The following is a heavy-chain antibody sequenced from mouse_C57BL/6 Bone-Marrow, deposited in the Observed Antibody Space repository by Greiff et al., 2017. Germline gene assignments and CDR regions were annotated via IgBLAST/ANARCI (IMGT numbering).Heavy chain of an antibody. CDR1: GYTFTDYE. J-gene: IGHJ4*01. D-gene: IGHD1-1*01. V-gene: IGHV1-15*01. Sequence: QVQLQQSGAELVRPGASVTLSCKASGYTFTDYEMHWVKQTPVHGLEWTGAIDPETGGTAYNQKFKGKAILTADKSSSTAYMELRSLTSEDSAVYYCTRERNYGSSYGCYAMDYWGQGTSVTVSS. CDR3: TRERNYGSSYGCYAMDY. CDR2: IDPETGGT.